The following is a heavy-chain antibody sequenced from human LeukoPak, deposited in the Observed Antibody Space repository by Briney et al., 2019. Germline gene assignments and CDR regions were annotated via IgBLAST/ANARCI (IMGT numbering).Heavy chain of an antibody. D-gene: IGHD3-22*01. Sequence: SQTLSLTCTVSGGSISSGGYYWGWIRQPPGKGLEWIGSIYYSGSTYYNPSLKSRVTISVDTSKNQFSLKLSSVTAADTAVYYCVLYYYDSSGYYAPFDYWGQGTLVTVSS. V-gene: IGHV4-39*01. CDR1: GGSISSGGYY. CDR3: VLYYYDSSGYYAPFDY. J-gene: IGHJ4*02. CDR2: IYYSGST.